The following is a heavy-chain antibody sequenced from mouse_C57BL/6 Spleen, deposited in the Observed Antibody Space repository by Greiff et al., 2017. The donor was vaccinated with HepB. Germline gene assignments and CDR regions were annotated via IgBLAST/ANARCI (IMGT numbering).Heavy chain of an antibody. CDR2: IYPRSGNT. CDR1: GYTFTSYG. V-gene: IGHV1-81*01. Sequence: VQRVESGAELARPGASVKLSCKASGYTFTSYGISWVKQRTGQGLEWIGEIYPRSGNTYYNEKFKGKATLTADKSSSTAYMELRSLTSEDSAVYFCASHYGSSWYFDVWGTGTTVTVSS. CDR3: ASHYGSSWYFDV. D-gene: IGHD1-1*01. J-gene: IGHJ1*03.